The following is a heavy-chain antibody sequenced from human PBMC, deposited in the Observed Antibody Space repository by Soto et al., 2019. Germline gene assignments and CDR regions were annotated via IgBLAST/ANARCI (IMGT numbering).Heavy chain of an antibody. CDR2: IYYSGST. CDR1: GGSVSSGSYY. J-gene: IGHJ6*02. CDR3: ARDCKRDRFGMDV. D-gene: IGHD2-15*01. Sequence: QVQLQESGPGLVKPSETLSLTCTVSGGSVSSGSYYWSWIRQPPGKGLEWIGYIYYSGSTNYNPSLMSRGXXSXDXXQNQFSLKLSSVTAADTAVYYCARDCKRDRFGMDVWGQGTTVTVSS. V-gene: IGHV4-61*01.